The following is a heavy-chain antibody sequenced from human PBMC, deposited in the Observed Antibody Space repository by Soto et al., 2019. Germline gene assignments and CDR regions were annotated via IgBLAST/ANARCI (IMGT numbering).Heavy chain of an antibody. V-gene: IGHV1-69*13. Sequence: SVKVSCKASGGTFSSYAVSWVRQAPGQGLEWMGGIIPIFGTASYAQKFQGRVTITADESTSTAYMELSSLRSEDTAVYYCARPKRYCGGDCYFDYWGQGTLVTVSS. CDR1: GGTFSSYA. J-gene: IGHJ4*02. CDR3: ARPKRYCGGDCYFDY. CDR2: IIPIFGTA. D-gene: IGHD2-21*02.